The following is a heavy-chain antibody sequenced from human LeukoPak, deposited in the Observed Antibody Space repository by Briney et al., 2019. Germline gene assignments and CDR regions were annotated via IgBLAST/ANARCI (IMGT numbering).Heavy chain of an antibody. D-gene: IGHD3-3*01. J-gene: IGHJ3*02. CDR1: GYTFTDYY. CDR3: AAYYDAHAFDI. V-gene: IGHV1-2*02. CDR2: ISGVT. Sequence: ASVRVSCKASGYTFTDYYIHWVRQAPGQGLEWMGWISGVTSYAQKFQDRVTMTRDTSISTAYMELSSLRSEDTAVYYCAAYYDAHAFDIWGQGTMVTVSS.